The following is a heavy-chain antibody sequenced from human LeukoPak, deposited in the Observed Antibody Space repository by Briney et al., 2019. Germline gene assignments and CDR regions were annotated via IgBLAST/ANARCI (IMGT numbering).Heavy chain of an antibody. CDR2: IIPIFGTA. Sequence: SVKVSCKASGGTFTSYAISWVRQAPGQGLEWMGGIIPIFGTANYAQKFQGRVTITADESTSTAYMELSSLRSEDTAVYYCARGEDGYNYDYYYYYGMDVWGQGTTVTVSS. D-gene: IGHD5-24*01. J-gene: IGHJ6*02. CDR3: ARGEDGYNYDYYYYYGMDV. V-gene: IGHV1-69*01. CDR1: GGTFTSYA.